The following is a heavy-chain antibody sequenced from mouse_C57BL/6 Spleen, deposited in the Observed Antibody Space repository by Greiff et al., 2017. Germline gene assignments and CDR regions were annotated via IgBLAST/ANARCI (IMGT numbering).Heavy chain of an antibody. Sequence: QVQLQQSGPELVKPGASVKISCKASGYSFPSYYIHWVKQRPGQGLEWIGWIYPGSGNTKYNEKFKGKATLTADTSSSPAYMQLSSLTSEDSAVYYWAREGGDGYFDVWGTGTTVTVSS. CDR2: IYPGSGNT. V-gene: IGHV1-66*01. D-gene: IGHD3-3*01. CDR1: GYSFPSYY. J-gene: IGHJ1*03. CDR3: AREGGDGYFDV.